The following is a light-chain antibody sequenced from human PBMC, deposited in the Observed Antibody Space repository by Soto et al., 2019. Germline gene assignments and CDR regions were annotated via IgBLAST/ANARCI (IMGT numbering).Light chain of an antibody. CDR1: QSISSS. V-gene: IGKV3-11*01. Sequence: ETVLTQSPATLSLSPGERATLSCRASQSISSSVAWYQQTPGQAPRLLIYDASKRATGIPARFSGSGSGTDFTLTISSLEPEDFAVYFCQQRFTWPSFGPGTKVDIK. CDR3: QQRFTWPS. J-gene: IGKJ3*01. CDR2: DAS.